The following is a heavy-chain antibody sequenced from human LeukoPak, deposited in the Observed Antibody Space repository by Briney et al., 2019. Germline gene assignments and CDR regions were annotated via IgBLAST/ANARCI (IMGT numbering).Heavy chain of an antibody. CDR3: ARDCSGGSCYGAFDI. CDR2: IYDSGST. D-gene: IGHD2-15*01. CDR1: GASIRSGDYY. V-gene: IGHV4-30-4*01. Sequence: SQTLSLTCTVSGASIRSGDYYWSWIRQPPGKGLEWIGYIYDSGSTYYNPSLRSRITISVDTSENRFSLKLSSVTATDTAVYYCARDCSGGSCYGAFDIWGQGTMVTVSS. J-gene: IGHJ3*02.